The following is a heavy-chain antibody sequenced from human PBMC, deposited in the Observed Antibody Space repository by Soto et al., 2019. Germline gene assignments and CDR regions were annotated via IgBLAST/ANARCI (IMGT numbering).Heavy chain of an antibody. CDR3: ARDVDPAMVTRGRPRINHFDY. V-gene: IGHV4-30-4*01. Sequence: SETLSLTCTVSGGSISSGDYYWSWIRQPPGKGLEWIGYIYYSGSTYYNPSLKSRVTISVDTSKNQFSLKLSSVTAADTAVYYCARDVDPAMVTRGRPRINHFDYWGQGTLVTVSS. J-gene: IGHJ4*02. CDR2: IYYSGST. CDR1: GGSISSGDYY. D-gene: IGHD5-18*01.